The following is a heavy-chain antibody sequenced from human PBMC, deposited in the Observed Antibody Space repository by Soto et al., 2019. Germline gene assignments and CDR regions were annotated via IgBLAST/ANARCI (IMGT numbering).Heavy chain of an antibody. CDR3: AHRPRGYAYYFDY. CDR1: GFSLSTRGVA. V-gene: IGHV2-5*02. CDR2: IYWDEDK. J-gene: IGHJ4*02. D-gene: IGHD5-12*01. Sequence: QITLKESGPTLVKPTQTLTLTCTFSGFSLSTRGVAVGWFRQPPGKALEWLALIYWDEDKWYSPSLKSRLTITDDPSKNQVVLTMTNLDPVYTATYSCAHRPRGYAYYFDYWGQGTLVTVSS.